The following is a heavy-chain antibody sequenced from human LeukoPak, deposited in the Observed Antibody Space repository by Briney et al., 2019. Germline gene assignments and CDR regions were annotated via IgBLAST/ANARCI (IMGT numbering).Heavy chain of an antibody. V-gene: IGHV3-23*01. Sequence: PGGSLRLSCVASGFTFCNYLMNWVRQAPGKGLEWVSGISHSGSSIYYADSVKGRFTISRDNSKNTLYLQMDRLRVEDTAVYYCAMALDYWGQGTLVTVSS. CDR2: ISHSGSSI. CDR3: AMALDY. J-gene: IGHJ4*02. CDR1: GFTFCNYL.